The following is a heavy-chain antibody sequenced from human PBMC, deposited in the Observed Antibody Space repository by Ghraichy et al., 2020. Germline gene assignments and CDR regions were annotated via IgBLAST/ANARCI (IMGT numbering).Heavy chain of an antibody. Sequence: SETLSLACTVSGGSISSSSYYWGWIRQPPGKGLEWIGSIYYSGSTYYNPSLKSRVTISVDTSKNQFSLKLSSVTAADTAVYYCARRDYDFWSGYGYWGQGTLVTVSS. CDR3: ARRDYDFWSGYGY. J-gene: IGHJ4*02. D-gene: IGHD3-3*01. CDR2: IYYSGST. V-gene: IGHV4-39*01. CDR1: GGSISSSSYY.